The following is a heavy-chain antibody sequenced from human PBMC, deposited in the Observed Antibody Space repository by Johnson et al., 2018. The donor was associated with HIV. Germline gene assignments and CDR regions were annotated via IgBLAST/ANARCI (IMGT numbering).Heavy chain of an antibody. CDR3: AKDLAVVFVTTNGAGAFDL. V-gene: IGHV3-30*02. Sequence: QVQLVESGGGVVHPGGSLRLSCAASGFTFNTYGMHWVRQAPGKGLEWVAFIRYDGGPKYYADSVRGRFTISRDNSKNTVYLQMNSLRAEDTAVYYCAKDLAVVFVTTNGAGAFDLWGQGTLVTVSS. CDR1: GFTFNTYG. CDR2: IRYDGGPK. J-gene: IGHJ3*01. D-gene: IGHD2-2*01.